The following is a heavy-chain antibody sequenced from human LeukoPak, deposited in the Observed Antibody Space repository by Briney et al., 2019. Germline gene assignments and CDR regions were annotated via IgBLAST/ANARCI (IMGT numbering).Heavy chain of an antibody. Sequence: GGSLRLSCATSGFTFGSHYMSWVRQAPGKGPEWVANINQDGSEKYYVDSMKGRFTISRDNARNSLYLQMNSLRAEDTAVYYCARGDSLWFGESLFDYWGQGNMVTVSS. D-gene: IGHD3-10*01. V-gene: IGHV3-7*04. CDR1: GFTFGSHY. J-gene: IGHJ4*02. CDR2: INQDGSEK. CDR3: ARGDSLWFGESLFDY.